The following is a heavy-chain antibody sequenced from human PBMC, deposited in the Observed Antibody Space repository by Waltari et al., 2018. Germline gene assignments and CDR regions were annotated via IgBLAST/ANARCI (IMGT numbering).Heavy chain of an antibody. J-gene: IGHJ4*02. CDR1: GFTFSSSA. Sequence: EVQLLESGGGLVQPGGSLRLSCAASGFTFSSSAMSWVRPAPGKGLEWVSAISGSGGSTYYADSVKGRFTISRDNSKNTLYLQMNSLRAEDTAVYYCAKYYGDLFGPDYWGQGTLVTVSS. CDR2: ISGSGGST. V-gene: IGHV3-23*01. D-gene: IGHD4-17*01. CDR3: AKYYGDLFGPDY.